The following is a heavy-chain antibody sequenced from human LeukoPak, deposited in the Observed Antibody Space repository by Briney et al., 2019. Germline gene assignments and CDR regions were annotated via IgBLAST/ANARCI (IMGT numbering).Heavy chain of an antibody. V-gene: IGHV4-61*02. D-gene: IGHD6-13*01. CDR2: IYTSGST. J-gene: IGHJ4*02. CDR3: ARAMRAGEQQLEVDY. CDR1: GVSISSGSYY. Sequence: PSETLSLTCTVSGVSISSGSYYWSWIRQPAGKGLEWIGRIYTSGSTNYNPSLKSRVTISVDTSKNQFSLKLSSVTAADTAVYYCARAMRAGEQQLEVDYWGQGTLVTVSS.